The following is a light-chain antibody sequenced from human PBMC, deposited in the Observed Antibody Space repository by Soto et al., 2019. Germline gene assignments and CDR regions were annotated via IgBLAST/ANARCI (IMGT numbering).Light chain of an antibody. V-gene: IGKV3-11*01. CDR3: QQRSKWPR. J-gene: IGKJ5*01. CDR2: DAS. Sequence: EIVLTQSPATLSLSPGERATLSCRASQSVRSYLAWYQQKPGQAPRLLIYDASNRATGIPARFSGSGSGTDFTLTISSLEPEDFAVYYCQQRSKWPRFGQGTRLEIK. CDR1: QSVRSY.